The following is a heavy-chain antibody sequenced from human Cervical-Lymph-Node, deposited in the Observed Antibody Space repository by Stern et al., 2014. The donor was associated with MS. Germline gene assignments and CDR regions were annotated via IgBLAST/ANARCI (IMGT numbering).Heavy chain of an antibody. CDR1: GGTFSKFP. CDR2: IFPFFGTP. J-gene: IGHJ5*02. Sequence: VQLVQSGGEVMKPGSSVKVSCKASGGTFSKFPSSWVRQAPGKGLEWMGGIFPFFGTPTYAQEFRGRVTITADVSTSTVYMELSSLRSDDTAVYYCALSSETSDRWYSLGYDLWGQGTLVTVSS. V-gene: IGHV1-69*01. CDR3: ALSSETSDRWYSLGYDL. D-gene: IGHD6-13*01.